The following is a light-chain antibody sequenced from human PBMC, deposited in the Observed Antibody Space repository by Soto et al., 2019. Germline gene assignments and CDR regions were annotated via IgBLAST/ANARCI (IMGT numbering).Light chain of an antibody. CDR3: QKYDNAPLT. Sequence: DIQMTQAPSSLSASVGDRVTITCRASQSISTYLAWYQQKPGKVPKLLISAAYTLQSGVPTWFSGSGSGTDFTLTISSLQPEDVATYCWQKYDNAPLTFGGGTKVEIK. CDR1: QSISTY. J-gene: IGKJ4*01. V-gene: IGKV1-27*01. CDR2: AAY.